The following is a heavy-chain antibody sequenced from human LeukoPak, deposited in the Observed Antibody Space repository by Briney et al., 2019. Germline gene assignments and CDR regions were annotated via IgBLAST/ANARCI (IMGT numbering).Heavy chain of an antibody. CDR1: GFTFDDYA. Sequence: GRSLRLSCAASGFTFDDYAMRWVRQTPRKGLEWVSGISWNSGNICYADSVKGRFTISRDNARNSLYLQMNSLRAEDTALYYCAKAITHDKFMFAFGSWGTGALVTVS. D-gene: IGHD3-10*02. CDR3: AKAITHDKFMFAFGS. J-gene: IGHJ5*02. CDR2: ISWNSGNI. V-gene: IGHV3-9*01.